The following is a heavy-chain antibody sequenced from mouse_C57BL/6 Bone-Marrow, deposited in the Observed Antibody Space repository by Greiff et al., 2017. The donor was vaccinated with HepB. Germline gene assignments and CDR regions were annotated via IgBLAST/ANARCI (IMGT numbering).Heavy chain of an antibody. D-gene: IGHD2-2*01. V-gene: IGHV1-81*01. J-gene: IGHJ2*01. CDR1: GYTFTSYG. CDR2: IYPRSGNT. Sequence: VQLQQSGAELARPGASVKLSCKASGYTFTSYGISWVKQRTGQGLEWIGEIYPRSGNTYYNEKFKGKATLTADKSSSTAYMELRSLTSEDSAVYFCARSTMVYYFDYWGQGTTLTVSS. CDR3: ARSTMVYYFDY.